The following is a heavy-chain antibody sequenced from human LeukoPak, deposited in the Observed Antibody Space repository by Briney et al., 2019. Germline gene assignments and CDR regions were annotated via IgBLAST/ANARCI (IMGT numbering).Heavy chain of an antibody. CDR2: INHSGST. CDR3: ARGRSFGVVKKHYYGMDV. V-gene: IGHV4-34*01. CDR1: GGSFSGYY. D-gene: IGHD3-3*01. J-gene: IGHJ6*02. Sequence: SETLSLTCAVYGGSFSGYYWSWIRQPPGKGLEWIGEINHSGSTNYNPSLKSRVTISVDTSENQFSLKLSSVTAADTAVYYCARGRSFGVVKKHYYGMDVWGQGTTVTVSS.